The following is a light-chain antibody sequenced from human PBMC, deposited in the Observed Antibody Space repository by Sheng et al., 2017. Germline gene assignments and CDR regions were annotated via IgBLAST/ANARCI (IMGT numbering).Light chain of an antibody. CDR3: QQYNHWPPYT. V-gene: IGKV1-12*01. CDR2: LAS. J-gene: IGKJ2*01. Sequence: DIQMTQSPSSVSASVGDRVTLTCRASQSVSRWLAWYQQKPGEAPKLLIYLASKVQRGVPSRFRGSGSGTDFTLTISSLQSEDFALYYCQQYNHWPPYTFGQGTKLEMK. CDR1: QSVSRW.